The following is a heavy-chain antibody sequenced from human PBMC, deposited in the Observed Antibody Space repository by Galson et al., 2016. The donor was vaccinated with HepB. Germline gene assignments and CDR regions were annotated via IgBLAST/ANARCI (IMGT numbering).Heavy chain of an antibody. CDR2: IYYSGNT. J-gene: IGHJ4*02. CDR1: GGSISSNY. Sequence: ETLSLTCTVSGGSISSNYWSWIRQLPGKGLEWIGYIYYSGNTNYNPSLKNRVTMSVVTFENQFSLKLSSVTAADTAFYYCARLNDFWTGYFDFWGQGIPVTVSS. CDR3: ARLNDFWTGYFDF. V-gene: IGHV4-59*08. D-gene: IGHD3/OR15-3a*01.